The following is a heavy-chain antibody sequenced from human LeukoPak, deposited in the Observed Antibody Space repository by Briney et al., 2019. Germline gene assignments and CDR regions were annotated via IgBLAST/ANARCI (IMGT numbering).Heavy chain of an antibody. CDR1: GFTFSSYA. D-gene: IGHD6-19*01. CDR3: ARVDSSGWLIYGMDV. V-gene: IGHV3-30-3*01. J-gene: IGHJ6*02. CDR2: ISYDGGNK. Sequence: SLRLSCAASGFTFSSYAMHWVRQAPGKGLEWVAVISYDGGNKYYADSVKGRFTIFRDNSKNTLYLQMNSLRTEDTAVYFCARVDSSGWLIYGMDVWGQGTTVTVSS.